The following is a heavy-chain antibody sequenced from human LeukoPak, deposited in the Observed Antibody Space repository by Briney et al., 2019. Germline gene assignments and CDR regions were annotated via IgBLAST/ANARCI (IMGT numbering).Heavy chain of an antibody. J-gene: IGHJ4*02. Sequence: QPGGSLRLSCTASGFTFTRYWMHWVRQAPGKGLVWVSRVNPDGSSVTYGDSVKGRFTSSRDNAKNTLYLQMNSLRAEDMAVYYCARGGCYGDYWGQGILVTVSS. D-gene: IGHD3-16*01. CDR2: VNPDGSSV. V-gene: IGHV3-74*01. CDR1: GFTFTRYW. CDR3: ARGGCYGDY.